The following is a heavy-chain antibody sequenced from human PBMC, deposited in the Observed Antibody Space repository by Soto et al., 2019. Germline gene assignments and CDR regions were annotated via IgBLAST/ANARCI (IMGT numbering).Heavy chain of an antibody. J-gene: IGHJ4*02. CDR2: VIPILGIA. CDR3: AREIPGVVVPNAVDY. D-gene: IGHD3-22*01. V-gene: IGHV1-69*08. Sequence: QVQLVQSGAEVKKPGSSVKVSCKASGGTFSSYTISWVRQAPGQGLEWRGRVIPILGIANYAQKFQGRVTITADKSTSTAYMELSSLRSEDTAVYYCAREIPGVVVPNAVDYWGQGTLVTVSS. CDR1: GGTFSSYT.